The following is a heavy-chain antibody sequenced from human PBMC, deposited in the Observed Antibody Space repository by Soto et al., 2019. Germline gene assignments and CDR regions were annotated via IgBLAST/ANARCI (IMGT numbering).Heavy chain of an antibody. J-gene: IGHJ2*01. Sequence: QVQLQESGPGLVKPSETLSLTCTVSGGSISSHYWSWIRQPAGKGLEWIGRIYTSGSTNYNPSLKSRVTMSVDTSKNQFSLKLSSVTAADTAVYYCARDHPGLWFGPLGYFDLWGRGTLVTVSS. CDR1: GGSISSHY. CDR3: ARDHPGLWFGPLGYFDL. V-gene: IGHV4-4*07. D-gene: IGHD3-10*01. CDR2: IYTSGST.